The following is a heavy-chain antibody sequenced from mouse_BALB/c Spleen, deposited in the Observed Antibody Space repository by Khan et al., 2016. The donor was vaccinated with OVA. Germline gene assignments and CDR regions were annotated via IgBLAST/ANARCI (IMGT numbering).Heavy chain of an antibody. V-gene: IGHV3-2*02. CDR1: GYSITSDYA. CDR2: ISYSGST. D-gene: IGHD2-10*02. CDR3: ARSKYGNYVGFAY. Sequence: ESGPGLVKPSQSLSLTCTVTGYSITSDYAWNWIRQFPGNKLEWMGYISYSGSTSYNPSLKSRISITRDTSKNQFFLQLNSVTTEDTATYYCARSKYGNYVGFAYWGQGTLVTASA. J-gene: IGHJ3*01.